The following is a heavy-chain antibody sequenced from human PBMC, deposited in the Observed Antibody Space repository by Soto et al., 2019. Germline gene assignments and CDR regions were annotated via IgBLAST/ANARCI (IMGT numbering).Heavy chain of an antibody. CDR2: IKSKTDGGTT. CDR1: GFTFSNAW. Sequence: KPGGSLRLSCAASGFTFSNAWMSWVRQAPGKGLEWVGRIKSKTDGGTTDYAAPVKGRFTISRDDSKNTLYLQMNSLKTEDTAVYYCTTLEVATIGEYYFDYWGQGTLVTVSS. D-gene: IGHD5-12*01. V-gene: IGHV3-15*01. J-gene: IGHJ4*02. CDR3: TTLEVATIGEYYFDY.